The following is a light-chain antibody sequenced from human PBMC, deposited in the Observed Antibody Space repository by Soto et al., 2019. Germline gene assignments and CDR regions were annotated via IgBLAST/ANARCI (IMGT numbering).Light chain of an antibody. Sequence: DIQMTQSPSSLSASVGDRVTITCRASQSISSYLNWYQHKPGKAPNLLIYAAASLQGGVPSRFSGSGSGTHFPLTISSLQSEDFAVYYCQQGYSAPLTFGQGTRLEI. V-gene: IGKV1-39*01. CDR2: AAA. CDR3: QQGYSAPLT. CDR1: QSISSY. J-gene: IGKJ5*01.